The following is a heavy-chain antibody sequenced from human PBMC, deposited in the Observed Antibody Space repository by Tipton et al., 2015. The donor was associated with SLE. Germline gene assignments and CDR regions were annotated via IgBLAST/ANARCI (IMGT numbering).Heavy chain of an antibody. CDR1: GVTVSTNY. V-gene: IGHV3-53*01. Sequence: SLRLSCAASGVTVSTNYMSWVRQAPGKGLEWVSVIYSAGTTYYADSVKGRFTVSRDNSKTSVYLQMNSLRVEDTAVYYCARDSGLGEQYDQHHFDFWGQGTLVTVSS. CDR2: IYSAGTT. D-gene: IGHD3-16*01. J-gene: IGHJ4*02. CDR3: ARDSGLGEQYDQHHFDF.